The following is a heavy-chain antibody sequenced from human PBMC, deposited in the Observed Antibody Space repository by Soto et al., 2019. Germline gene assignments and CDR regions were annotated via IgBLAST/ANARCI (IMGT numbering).Heavy chain of an antibody. CDR2: VSYDGSNK. D-gene: IGHD6-6*01. J-gene: IGHJ6*02. CDR1: GFTFSSYA. CDR3: ARDDIDIAARPQRYGMDV. Sequence: QVQLVESGGGVVQPGRSLRLSCAASGFTFSSYAMHWVCQAPGKGLEWVAVVSYDGSNKYYADSVKGRFTISRDNSKNTLYLQMNSLRAEDTAVYYCARDDIDIAARPQRYGMDVWGQGTTVTVSS. V-gene: IGHV3-30-3*01.